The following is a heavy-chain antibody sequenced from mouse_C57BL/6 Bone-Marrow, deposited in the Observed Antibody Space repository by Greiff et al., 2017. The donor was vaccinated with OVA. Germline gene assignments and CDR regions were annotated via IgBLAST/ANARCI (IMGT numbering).Heavy chain of an antibody. CDR3: ARGSSYVGYFDV. CDR1: GYTFTDYY. V-gene: IGHV1-19*01. CDR2: INPYNGGT. D-gene: IGHD1-1*01. J-gene: IGHJ1*03. Sequence: EVKLQQSGPVLVKPGASVKMSCKASGYTFTDYYMNWVKQSHGKSLEWIGVINPYNGGTSYNQKFKGKATLTVDKSSSTAYMELNSLTSEDSAVYYCARGSSYVGYFDVWGTGTTVTVSS.